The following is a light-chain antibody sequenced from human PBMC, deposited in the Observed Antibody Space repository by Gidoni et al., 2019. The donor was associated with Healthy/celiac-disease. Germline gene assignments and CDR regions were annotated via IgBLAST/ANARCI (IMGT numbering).Light chain of an antibody. CDR1: QSVLYSSKNKNY. CDR2: WES. J-gene: IGKJ4*01. Sequence: DIVMTQSPDSLAVSLGARATINCKSSQSVLYSSKNKNYLAWYQQKPGQPPKLLIYWESTRESGVPDRFSGSGSGTDFTLTISILQSEDVAVYYWQQYYSTPNTFXGXTKVEIK. V-gene: IGKV4-1*01. CDR3: QQYYSTPNT.